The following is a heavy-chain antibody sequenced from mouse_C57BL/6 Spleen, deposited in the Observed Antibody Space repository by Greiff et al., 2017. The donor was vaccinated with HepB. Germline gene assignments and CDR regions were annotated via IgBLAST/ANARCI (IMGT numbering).Heavy chain of an antibody. CDR1: GFSLSTSGMG. D-gene: IGHD1-1*01. V-gene: IGHV8-12*01. Sequence: VTLKECGPGILQSSQTLSLTCSFSGFSLSTSGMGVSWIRQPSGKGLEWLAHIYWADDKRYNPSLKSRLTISKDTSRNQVFLKITSVDTADTATYYCARKGIYYYGSSSFYAMDYWGQGTSVTVSS. CDR3: ARKGIYYYGSSSFYAMDY. J-gene: IGHJ4*01. CDR2: IYWADDK.